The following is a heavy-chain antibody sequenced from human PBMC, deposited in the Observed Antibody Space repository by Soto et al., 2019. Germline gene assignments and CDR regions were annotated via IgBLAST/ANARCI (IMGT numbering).Heavy chain of an antibody. Sequence: DVQLVESGGGLVQPGGSLRLSCAASGFTVSSYYMSWVRQAPGKGLEWVSVIYSGGTTYYADSVKGRFTISRDNSKNTLYLQMNSLRAEDTAVYYCARNGDSSDYRGWFDPWGQGTLVTVSS. CDR2: IYSGGTT. CDR1: GFTVSSYY. V-gene: IGHV3-66*01. CDR3: ARNGDSSDYRGWFDP. J-gene: IGHJ5*02. D-gene: IGHD3-22*01.